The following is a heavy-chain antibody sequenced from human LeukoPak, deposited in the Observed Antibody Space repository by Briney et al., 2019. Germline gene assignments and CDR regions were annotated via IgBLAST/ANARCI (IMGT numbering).Heavy chain of an antibody. CDR2: IYSGGDT. J-gene: IGHJ4*02. CDR1: GFTVSSNY. Sequence: GGSLRLSCAASGFTVSSNYMNWVRQAPGKGLEWVSIIYSGGDTYYADFVKGRFTISRDNSKNTLYLQMNNPRADDTAVYYCTRGPGSTWYSDYWGPGTLVTVSS. V-gene: IGHV3-66*02. D-gene: IGHD6-13*01. CDR3: TRGPGSTWYSDY.